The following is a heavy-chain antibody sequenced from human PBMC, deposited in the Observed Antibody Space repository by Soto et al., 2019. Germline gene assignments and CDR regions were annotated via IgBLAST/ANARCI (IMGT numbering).Heavy chain of an antibody. V-gene: IGHV3-53*01. D-gene: IGHD3-3*01. CDR1: EFPVTTNY. CDR3: GRNPFGVSSDGVVV. J-gene: IGHJ4*02. CDR2: LYSTNVA. Sequence: GGSLRLSCAASEFPVTTNYLTWVCQAPGKGLEWVSLLYSTNVAHYADSVRGRFTISRDISKNMFYLEMNSLRAEDTAVYYCGRNPFGVSSDGVVVWGQGTLVTVSS.